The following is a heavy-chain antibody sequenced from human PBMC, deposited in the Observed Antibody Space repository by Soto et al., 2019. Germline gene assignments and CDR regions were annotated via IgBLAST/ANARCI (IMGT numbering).Heavy chain of an antibody. CDR1: GFTFSGSA. J-gene: IGHJ6*03. CDR3: TIPTPNYDFWSGSPVYYYYYMDV. D-gene: IGHD3-3*01. Sequence: GGSLRLSCAASGFTFSGSAMHWVRQASGKGLEWVGRIRSKANSYATAYAASVKGRFTISRDDSKNTAYLQMNSLKTEDTAVYYCTIPTPNYDFWSGSPVYYYYYMDVWGKGTTVTVSS. CDR2: IRSKANSYAT. V-gene: IGHV3-73*01.